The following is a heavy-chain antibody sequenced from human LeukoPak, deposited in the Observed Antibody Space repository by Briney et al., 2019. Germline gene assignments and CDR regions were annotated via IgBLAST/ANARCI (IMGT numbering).Heavy chain of an antibody. CDR3: ARSRTSPGGYFDY. V-gene: IGHV1-69*01. J-gene: IGHJ4*02. CDR1: GFTFSSYA. D-gene: IGHD1-14*01. CDR2: IIPIFGTA. Sequence: GGSLRLSCAASGFTFSSYAMSWVRQAPGQGLEWMGGIIPIFGTANYAQKFQGRVTITADESTSTAYMELSSLRSEDTAVYYCARSRTSPGGYFDYWGKGTLVTVSS.